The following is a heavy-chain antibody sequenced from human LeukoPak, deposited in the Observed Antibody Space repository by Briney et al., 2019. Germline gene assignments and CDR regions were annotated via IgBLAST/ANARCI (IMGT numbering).Heavy chain of an antibody. CDR3: TTARTSIVNAFDI. D-gene: IGHD3-22*01. Sequence: GGSLRLSCAASGFTFSNAWMSWVRQAPGKGLEWVGRIKSKTDGGTTDYAAPVKGRFTISRDDSKNTLYLQMNSLKTEDTAVYYCTTARTSIVNAFDIWGQGTMVTVSS. V-gene: IGHV3-15*01. CDR2: IKSKTDGGTT. J-gene: IGHJ3*02. CDR1: GFTFSNAW.